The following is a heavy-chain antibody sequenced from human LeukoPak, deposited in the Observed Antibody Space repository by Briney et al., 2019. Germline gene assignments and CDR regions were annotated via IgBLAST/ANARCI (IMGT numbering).Heavy chain of an antibody. CDR3: ARVMPYSSSWKYFDY. D-gene: IGHD6-13*01. J-gene: IGHJ4*02. V-gene: IGHV4-39*07. CDR1: GGSISSSSYY. CDR2: IYYSGST. Sequence: SETLSLTCTVSGGSISSSSYYWGWIRQPPGKGLEWIGSIYYSGSTYYNPSLKSRVTISVDTSKNQFSLKLSSVTAADTAVYYCARVMPYSSSWKYFDYWGQGTLVTVSS.